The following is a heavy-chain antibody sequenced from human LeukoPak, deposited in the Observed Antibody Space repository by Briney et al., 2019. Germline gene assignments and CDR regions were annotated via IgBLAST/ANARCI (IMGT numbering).Heavy chain of an antibody. CDR3: AKDAQRGFDYSNSLQY. CDR1: GFTFNHYA. CDR2: IWSDGTNK. Sequence: GGSLRLSCAAAGFTFNHYAMHWVRQAPGKGLEWVAVIWSDGTNKYYSDSVKGRFTISRDDSEKTAYLQMNSLRPEGTGVYYCAKDAQRGFDYSNSLQYWGPGTPVTVST. V-gene: IGHV3-33*06. D-gene: IGHD4-11*01. J-gene: IGHJ4*02.